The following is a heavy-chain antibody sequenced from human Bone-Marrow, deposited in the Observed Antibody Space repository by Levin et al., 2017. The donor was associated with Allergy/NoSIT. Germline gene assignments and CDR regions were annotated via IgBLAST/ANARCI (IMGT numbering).Heavy chain of an antibody. D-gene: IGHD1-26*01. J-gene: IGHJ4*02. CDR1: GGSISSTNW. CDR3: ARVGGAFSPLDF. V-gene: IGHV4/OR15-8*02. CDR2: IFHNGNT. Sequence: PSQTLSLTCVVSGGSISSTNWWTWVRQPPGKGLEWIGEIFHNGNTNYNPSLRGRVTISLAKSENNLSLRLTSLTAADTAVYYCARVGGAFSPLDFWGRGTLVTVSS.